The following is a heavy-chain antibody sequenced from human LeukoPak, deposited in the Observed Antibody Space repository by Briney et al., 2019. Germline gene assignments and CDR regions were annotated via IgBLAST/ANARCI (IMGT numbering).Heavy chain of an antibody. D-gene: IGHD1-26*01. Sequence: PGASVKVSCKASGYTFTSYDINWVRQAPGQGPEWMGWMNPNSGNTGYAQKFQGRVTMTRNTSISTAYMELSSLRSGDTAMYYCARGVGGNYYWGKYYYMDFWGKGTTVTISS. V-gene: IGHV1-8*01. CDR1: GYTFTSYD. CDR3: ARGVGGNYYWGKYYYMDF. CDR2: MNPNSGNT. J-gene: IGHJ6*03.